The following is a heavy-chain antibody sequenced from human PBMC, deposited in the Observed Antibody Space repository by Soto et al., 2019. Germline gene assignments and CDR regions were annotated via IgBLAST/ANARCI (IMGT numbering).Heavy chain of an antibody. CDR2: INWNGGST. CDR3: ARDRIWFGESGQDYYYYGMDV. V-gene: IGHV3-20*04. D-gene: IGHD3-10*01. Sequence: GGSLRLSCAASGFTFDDYSMSWVRQAPGKGLEWVSGINWNGGSTGYADSVKGRFTISRDNAKNSLYLQMNSLRAEDTALYYCARDRIWFGESGQDYYYYGMDVWGQGTTVTVSS. J-gene: IGHJ6*02. CDR1: GFTFDDYS.